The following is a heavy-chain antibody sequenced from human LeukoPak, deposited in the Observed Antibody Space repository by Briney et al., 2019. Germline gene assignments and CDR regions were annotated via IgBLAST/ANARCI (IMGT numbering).Heavy chain of an antibody. CDR2: ISYDGSNK. V-gene: IGHV3-30-3*01. D-gene: IGHD6-13*01. CDR1: GFTFSSYA. Sequence: GGSLRLSCAASGFTFSSYAMHWVRQAPGKGLEWVAVISYDGSNKYYADSVKGRFTISRDNSKNTLYLQMNSLRAEDTAVYYCARDRSSSGYFDYWGQGTLVTVSS. CDR3: ARDRSSSGYFDY. J-gene: IGHJ4*02.